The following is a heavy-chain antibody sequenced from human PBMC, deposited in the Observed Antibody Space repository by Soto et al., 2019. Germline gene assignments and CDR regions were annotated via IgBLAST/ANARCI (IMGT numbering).Heavy chain of an antibody. V-gene: IGHV1-18*04. Sequence: ASVKASCKTSGYTFTSFGVSWLRPAPGQGLEWMGWIGGDNGKTKYAQTLQGRVTMTADTSTTTVYMEPGGSRSDDTAAYFCERDIMIDVFGVGTYDHWRHGTAVT. CDR3: ERDIMIDVFGVGTYDH. J-gene: IGHJ4*01. CDR1: GYTFTSFG. D-gene: IGHD3-3*01. CDR2: IGGDNGKT.